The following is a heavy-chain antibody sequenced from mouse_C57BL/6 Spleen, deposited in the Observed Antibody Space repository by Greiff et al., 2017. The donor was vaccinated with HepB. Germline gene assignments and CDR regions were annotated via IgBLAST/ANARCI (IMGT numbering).Heavy chain of an antibody. Sequence: QVQLQQPGAELVRPGTSVKLSCKASGYTFTSYWMHWVKQRPGQGLEWIGVIDPSDSYTNYNQKFKGKATLTVDTPSSTAYMQLSSLTSEDSAVYYCAPLDYYAMDYWGQGTSVTVSS. V-gene: IGHV1-59*01. CDR3: APLDYYAMDY. J-gene: IGHJ4*01. CDR2: IDPSDSYT. D-gene: IGHD2-10*02. CDR1: GYTFTSYW.